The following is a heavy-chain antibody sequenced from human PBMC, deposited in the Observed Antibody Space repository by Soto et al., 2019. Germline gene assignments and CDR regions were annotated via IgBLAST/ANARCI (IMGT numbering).Heavy chain of an antibody. Sequence: PGGSLSLSCAASGCTFSSYGMHWVRQAPGKGLEWVAVISYDGSNKYYADSVKGRFTISRDNSKNTLYLQMNSLRAEDTAVYYCAKEGSDYDILTGSGYYGMDVWGQGTTVTVSS. D-gene: IGHD3-9*01. CDR3: AKEGSDYDILTGSGYYGMDV. CDR2: ISYDGSNK. V-gene: IGHV3-30*18. CDR1: GCTFSSYG. J-gene: IGHJ6*02.